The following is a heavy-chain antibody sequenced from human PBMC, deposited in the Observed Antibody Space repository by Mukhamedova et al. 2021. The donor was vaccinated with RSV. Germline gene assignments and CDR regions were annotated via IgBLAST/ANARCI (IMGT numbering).Heavy chain of an antibody. V-gene: IGHV4-38-2*02. D-gene: IGHD1-26*01. CDR3: ARGEWELGFDY. CDR2: IYHSGST. J-gene: IGHJ4*02. Sequence: GKRLEWIGSIYHSGSTYYNPSLKSRVTISVDTSKNQFSLKLSSVTAADTAVYYCARGEWELGFDYWGQGTLVTVSS.